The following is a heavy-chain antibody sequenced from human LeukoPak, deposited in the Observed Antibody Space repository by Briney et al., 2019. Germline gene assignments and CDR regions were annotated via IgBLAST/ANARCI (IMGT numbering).Heavy chain of an antibody. CDR2: INPNSGGT. D-gene: IGHD1-26*01. CDR3: ARGDSGSYSSWFDH. J-gene: IGHJ5*02. CDR1: GYTFTGYY. V-gene: IGHV1-2*02. Sequence: PAASVTVSCKASGYTFTGYYMHWVRQAPGQGLEWMGWINPNSGGTNYAQKFQGRVTMTRDTSISTAYMELSRLRSDDTAVYYCARGDSGSYSSWFDHWGQGTLVTVSS.